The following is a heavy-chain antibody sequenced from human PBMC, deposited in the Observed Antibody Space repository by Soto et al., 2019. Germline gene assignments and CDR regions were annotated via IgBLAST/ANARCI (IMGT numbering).Heavy chain of an antibody. D-gene: IGHD3-3*01. CDR3: ARHGLLRFLEWELDY. V-gene: IGHV4-39*01. CDR2: IYYSGST. J-gene: IGHJ4*02. CDR1: GGSISSSSYY. Sequence: QLQLQESGPGLVNPSETLSLTCTVSGGSISSSSYYWGWIRQPPGKGLEWIGSIYYSGSTYYNPALKSRVTICVDTSKNQFSLTLSSVTAADTAVYYCARHGLLRFLEWELDYWGQGTLVTVSS.